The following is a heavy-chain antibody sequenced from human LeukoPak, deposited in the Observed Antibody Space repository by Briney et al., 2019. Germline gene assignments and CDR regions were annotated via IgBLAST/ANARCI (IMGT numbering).Heavy chain of an antibody. V-gene: IGHV4-39*01. J-gene: IGHJ4*02. CDR1: GGSISSNNYY. Sequence: SETLSLTCTVSGGSISSNNYYWGWIRQPPGKGLEWIGSIYYGGYTYYHSSLKSRVTISVDTSKNQSSLKLSSVTAADTAIYYCQSRFLEWLLDYWGQGTLVTVSS. CDR3: QSRFLEWLLDY. D-gene: IGHD3-3*01. CDR2: IYYGGYT.